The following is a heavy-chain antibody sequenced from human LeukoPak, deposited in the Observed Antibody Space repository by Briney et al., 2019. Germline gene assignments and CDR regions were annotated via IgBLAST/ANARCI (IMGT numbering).Heavy chain of an antibody. Sequence: PSETLSLTCAVYGGSFSGYYWSWIRQPPGKGLEWIGEINHSGSTNYNPSLKSRVTISVDTSKNQFSLKLSSVTAADTAVYYCARGRGAGGVLRNKRFDYWGQGTLVTVSS. D-gene: IGHD4-17*01. CDR2: INHSGST. V-gene: IGHV4-34*01. J-gene: IGHJ4*02. CDR1: GGSFSGYY. CDR3: ARGRGAGGVLRNKRFDY.